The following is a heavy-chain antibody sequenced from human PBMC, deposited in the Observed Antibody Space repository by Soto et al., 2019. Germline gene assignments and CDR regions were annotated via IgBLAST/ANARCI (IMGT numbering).Heavy chain of an antibody. J-gene: IGHJ6*02. CDR1: GFTFSSYA. CDR3: ASGYYTQYYYGMDV. CDR2: ISGSGGST. V-gene: IGHV3-23*01. D-gene: IGHD3-3*01. Sequence: PGGSLRLSCAASGFTFSSYAMSWVRQAPGGGLEWVSAISGSGGSTYYADSVKGRFTISRDNSKNTLYLQMNSLRAEDTAVYYCASGYYTQYYYGMDVWGQGTTVTVSS.